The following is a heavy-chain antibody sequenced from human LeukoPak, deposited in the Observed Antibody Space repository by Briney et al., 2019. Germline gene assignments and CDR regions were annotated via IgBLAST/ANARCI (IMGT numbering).Heavy chain of an antibody. CDR3: ASDYGDLLTGIRFDT. J-gene: IGHJ5*02. D-gene: IGHD4-17*01. Sequence: SETLSLTCTVSGGSISSGDYYWSWIRQPPGKGLEWIGYIYYSGSTYYNPSLKSRVTISIQTSKNQFSLKLTSVTAADTAVYCWASDYGDLLTGIRFDTWGQGTLVTVSS. V-gene: IGHV4-30-4*01. CDR2: IYYSGST. CDR1: GGSISSGDYY.